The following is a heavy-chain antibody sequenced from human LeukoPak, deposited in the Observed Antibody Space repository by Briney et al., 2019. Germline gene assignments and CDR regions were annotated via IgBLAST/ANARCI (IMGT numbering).Heavy chain of an antibody. V-gene: IGHV1-3*03. CDR1: GHTLTNYA. J-gene: IGHJ6*03. CDR2: INVGNGKT. D-gene: IGHD2/OR15-2a*01. Sequence: ASVKVSCKASGHTLTNYALHWVRQAPGQRLEWMGWINVGNGKTKYSQEFQGRVTLTRDMSTSTDYLELSSLRSEDTAVYYCARLIRDYYYYMDVWGKGTTVTVSS. CDR3: ARLIRDYYYYMDV.